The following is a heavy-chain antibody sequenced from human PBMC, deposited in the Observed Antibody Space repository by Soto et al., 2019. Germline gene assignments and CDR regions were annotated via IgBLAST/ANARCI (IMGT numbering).Heavy chain of an antibody. CDR2: INPSGGST. J-gene: IGHJ6*02. V-gene: IGHV1-46*01. CDR1: GYTFTSYY. D-gene: IGHD2-15*01. Sequence: ASVKVSCKASGYTFTSYYMHWVRQAPGQGLEWMGIINPSGGSTSYAQKFQGRVTITRDTSASTAYMELSSLRSEDTAVYYCARVGGYCSGGSCYSPYYYYYGMDVWGQGTTVTVSS. CDR3: ARVGGYCSGGSCYSPYYYYYGMDV.